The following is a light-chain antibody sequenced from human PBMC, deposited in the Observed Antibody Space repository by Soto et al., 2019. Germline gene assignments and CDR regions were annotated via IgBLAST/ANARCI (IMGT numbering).Light chain of an antibody. CDR2: GAS. CDR1: RSVSSSY. CDR3: QQYMSYS. V-gene: IGKV3-20*01. Sequence: VFTQSPCTLSLSPGGRATLSCRASRSVSSSYLAWYQQKPGQAPRLLIYGASSRATGIPDRFSGSGSGTDFTLTISSLQPDDFATYYCQQYMSYSFGQGTKVDIK. J-gene: IGKJ1*01.